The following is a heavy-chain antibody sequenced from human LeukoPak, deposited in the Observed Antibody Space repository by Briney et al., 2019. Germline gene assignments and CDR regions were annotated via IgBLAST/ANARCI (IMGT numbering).Heavy chain of an antibody. V-gene: IGHV3-23*01. D-gene: IGHD3-10*01. J-gene: IGHJ4*02. CDR2: ISGSGNST. Sequence: GGPLRLSCAASGFTFSSYAMSWVRQAPGKGLEWVSAISGSGNSTYYADSVKGRFTISTDNSKNTLYLQMNSLRAEDTAVYYCAKVRGGYFDYWGQGTLVTVSS. CDR1: GFTFSSYA. CDR3: AKVRGGYFDY.